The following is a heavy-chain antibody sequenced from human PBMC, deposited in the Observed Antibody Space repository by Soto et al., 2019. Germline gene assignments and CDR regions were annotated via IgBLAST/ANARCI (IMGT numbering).Heavy chain of an antibody. CDR3: ARVSAARPLY. Sequence: QVQLVQSGAEVKKPGASVKVSCKALGYPFTGYVINWVGQALGQGLEWMGWMNPNSGNTGYAQKFQGRVTMTRNTSISTAYMELSSLRSEDTAVYYCARVSAARPLYWGQGTLVTVSS. V-gene: IGHV1-8*01. CDR1: GYPFTGYV. D-gene: IGHD6-6*01. CDR2: MNPNSGNT. J-gene: IGHJ4*02.